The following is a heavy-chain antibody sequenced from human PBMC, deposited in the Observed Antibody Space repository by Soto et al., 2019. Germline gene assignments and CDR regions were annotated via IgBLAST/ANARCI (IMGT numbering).Heavy chain of an antibody. D-gene: IGHD3-10*01. CDR2: IYYSGST. J-gene: IGHJ5*02. V-gene: IGHV4-59*01. Sequence: PSETLSLTCTVSGGSISSYYWSWIRQPPGKGLEWIGYIYYSGSTNYNPSLKSRVTISVDTSKNQFSLKLSSVTAADTAVYYCAGLGSYYRGSNWFDPWGQGTLVPVSS. CDR3: AGLGSYYRGSNWFDP. CDR1: GGSISSYY.